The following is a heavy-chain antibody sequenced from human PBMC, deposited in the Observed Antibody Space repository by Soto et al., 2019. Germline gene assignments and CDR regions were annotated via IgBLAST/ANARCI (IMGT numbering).Heavy chain of an antibody. Sequence: SETLSLTCTVFGGSISSYYWSWIRQPPGKGLEWIGYSYYSGSTNYNPSLKRRVTISVDTSKNQFSLKLSSVTAADTAVYYCARAVYSSSRIFLRSTREAYGMDVWGQGTTVTVS. J-gene: IGHJ6*02. D-gene: IGHD6-13*01. V-gene: IGHV4-59*01. CDR1: GGSISSYY. CDR3: ARAVYSSSRIFLRSTREAYGMDV. CDR2: SYYSGST.